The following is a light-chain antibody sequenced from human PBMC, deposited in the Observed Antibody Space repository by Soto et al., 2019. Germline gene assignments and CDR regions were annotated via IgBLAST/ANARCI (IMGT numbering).Light chain of an antibody. CDR1: QSVSSSY. V-gene: IGKV3-15*01. Sequence: EIVLTQSPGSLCLSPGERATLSCRASQSVSSSYLSWYQQKPGQAPRLLIYGASTRATGIPARFSGSGPGTEFILTISSLQSEDFAVYYCQQYNNWPPLTFGGGTKVDIK. CDR2: GAS. J-gene: IGKJ4*01. CDR3: QQYNNWPPLT.